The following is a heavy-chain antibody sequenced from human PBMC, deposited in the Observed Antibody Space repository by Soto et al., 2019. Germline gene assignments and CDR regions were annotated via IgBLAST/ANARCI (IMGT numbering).Heavy chain of an antibody. CDR1: GASVSSYS. CDR2: IHYSGGT. D-gene: IGHD3-10*01. Sequence: SETLSLTCSVTGASVSSYSWSWTRQSPGKGLEWIGYIHYSGGTNYTPSLRSRVTISVDTSKNQLSLNLTSLTAADTAVYYCARGGTSGSAVYNWFDPWGQGTLVTVSS. CDR3: ARGGTSGSAVYNWFDP. V-gene: IGHV4-59*02. J-gene: IGHJ5*02.